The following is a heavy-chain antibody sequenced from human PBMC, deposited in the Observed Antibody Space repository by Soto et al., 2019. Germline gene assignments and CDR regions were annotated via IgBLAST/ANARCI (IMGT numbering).Heavy chain of an antibody. Sequence: QVQLVESGGGVVQPGRSLRLSCAASGFTFSSYAMHWVRQAPGKGLEWVAVISYDGSNKYYADSVKGRFTISRDNSKNTLYLQINSLRAEDTAVYYCARETYYDFWSGPYYGMDVWCQGTTVTVSS. CDR3: ARETYYDFWSGPYYGMDV. J-gene: IGHJ6*02. CDR1: GFTFSSYA. V-gene: IGHV3-30-3*01. D-gene: IGHD3-3*01. CDR2: ISYDGSNK.